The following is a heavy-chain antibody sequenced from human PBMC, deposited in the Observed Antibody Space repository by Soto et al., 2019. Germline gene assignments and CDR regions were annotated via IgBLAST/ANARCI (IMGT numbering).Heavy chain of an antibody. CDR2: INTGNGKS. D-gene: IGHD1-7*01. V-gene: IGHV1-3*04. J-gene: IGHJ5*02. Sequence: QVQLVQSGPEVKKPGASVKVSCKASGYTFTRYAMHSVRQAPGQGLEWMGWINTGNGKSHYSQKIQSRVAFTRDTSATSAYMELTGLRPEDTAIYFCARHVNYFDPWGQGTLFTVAS. CDR3: ARHVNYFDP. CDR1: GYTFTRYA.